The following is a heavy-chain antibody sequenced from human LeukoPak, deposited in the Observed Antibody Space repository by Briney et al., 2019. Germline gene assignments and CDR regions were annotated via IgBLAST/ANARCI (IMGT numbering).Heavy chain of an antibody. CDR2: FSGSGGGT. CDR1: GFTFSSYA. V-gene: IGHV3-23*01. D-gene: IGHD2-15*01. Sequence: GGSLRLSCAASGFTFSSYAMSWVRQAPGKGLEWVSGFSGSGGGTYYADSVKGRFTISRDNAKNSLYLQMNSLRAEDTAVYNCARVARGGYWGQGTLVTVSS. J-gene: IGHJ4*02. CDR3: ARVARGGY.